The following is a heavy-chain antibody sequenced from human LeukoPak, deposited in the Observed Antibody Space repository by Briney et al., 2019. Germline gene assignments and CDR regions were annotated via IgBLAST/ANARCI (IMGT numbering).Heavy chain of an antibody. J-gene: IGHJ4*02. CDR1: GGSISSSSYY. CDR2: IYYSGST. Sequence: SETLSLTCTVSGGSISSSSYYWGWIRQPPGKGLEWIGRIYYSGSTYYNPSLKSRVTVSVDTSKNQVSLKLGSVTAPDTAVYYCARVSGGGNYLTFDYWGQGTLVTVSS. V-gene: IGHV4-39*07. CDR3: ARVSGGGNYLTFDY. D-gene: IGHD1-26*01.